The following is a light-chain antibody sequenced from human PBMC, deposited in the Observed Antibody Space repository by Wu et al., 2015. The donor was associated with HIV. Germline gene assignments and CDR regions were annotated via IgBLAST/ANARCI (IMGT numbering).Light chain of an antibody. CDR1: QSVSSSY. CDR3: QQRSNWLLT. J-gene: IGKJ4*01. CDR2: GAS. Sequence: EIVLTQSPGTLSLSPGERATLSCRASQSVSSSYLAWYQQKPGQAPRLLIYGASSRATGIPDRFSGSGSGTDFTLTISSLEPEDFAVYYCQQRSNWLLTFGGGTKVEFK. V-gene: IGKV3D-20*02.